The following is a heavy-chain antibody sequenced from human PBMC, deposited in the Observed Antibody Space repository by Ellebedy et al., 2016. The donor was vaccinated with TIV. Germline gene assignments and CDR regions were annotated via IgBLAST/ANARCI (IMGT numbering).Heavy chain of an antibody. D-gene: IGHD4-11*01. V-gene: IGHV1-69*06. CDR3: ARGADYTWMNWFDP. Sequence: SVKVSXXTSGGTFSTYAISWVRQAPGQGLEWMGGIIPIFNTANYAQKFQGRVTITADKSTSTAYMELSSLRSEDTAVYYCARGADYTWMNWFDPWGQGTLVTVSS. CDR1: GGTFSTYA. J-gene: IGHJ5*02. CDR2: IIPIFNTA.